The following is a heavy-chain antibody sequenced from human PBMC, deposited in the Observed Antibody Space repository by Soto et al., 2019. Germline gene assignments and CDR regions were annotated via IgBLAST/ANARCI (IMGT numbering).Heavy chain of an antibody. V-gene: IGHV1-2*04. CDR1: GGTFSSYA. J-gene: IGHJ4*02. D-gene: IGHD6-19*01. Sequence: SVKVSCKASGGTFSSYAISWVRQAPGQGLEWMGWVNPNSGGTNYAQKFQGWVTMTRDTSISTAYMELSRLRSDDTAVYYCVTSRVSIAVAGETEYYFDYWGQGTLVTVSS. CDR2: VNPNSGGT. CDR3: VTSRVSIAVAGETEYYFDY.